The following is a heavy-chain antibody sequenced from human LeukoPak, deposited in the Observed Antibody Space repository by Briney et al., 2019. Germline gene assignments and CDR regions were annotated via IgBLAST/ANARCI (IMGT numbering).Heavy chain of an antibody. D-gene: IGHD6-13*01. J-gene: IGHJ4*02. Sequence: GGSLRLSCAASGFTFDDYTMHWVRQAPGKGLEWVSLISWDGSNTYYADSVKGRFTISRDNSKNTLYLQMNSLRAEDTAVYYCAKDASRGAGPGYSSSWYYWGQGTLVTVSS. CDR3: AKDASRGAGPGYSSSWYY. CDR2: ISWDGSNT. CDR1: GFTFDDYT. V-gene: IGHV3-43*01.